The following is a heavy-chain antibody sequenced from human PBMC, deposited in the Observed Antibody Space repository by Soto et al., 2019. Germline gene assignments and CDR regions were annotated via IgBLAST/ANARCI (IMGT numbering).Heavy chain of an antibody. Sequence: PSETVSLTCTVSGGSISSSSYYWRWIRQPPGKGLEWIGSIYYSGSTYYNPSLKSRVTISVDTSKNQFSLKLSSVAASDTAVYYCARLGAYYQSLDPWGQGTVVTVS. V-gene: IGHV4-39*01. CDR1: GGSISSSSYY. CDR2: IYYSGST. J-gene: IGHJ5*02. D-gene: IGHD2-21*01. CDR3: ARLGAYYQSLDP.